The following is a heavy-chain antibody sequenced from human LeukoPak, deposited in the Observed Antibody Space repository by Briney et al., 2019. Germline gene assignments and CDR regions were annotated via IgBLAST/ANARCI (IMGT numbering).Heavy chain of an antibody. J-gene: IGHJ5*02. V-gene: IGHV3-15*01. Sequence: MTGGSLRLSCAASGFTFSSYAMSWVRQAPGKGLEWVGRIKSKTDGGTTDYAAPVKGRFIISRDDSKNMLYLQMNSLKTEDTAVYYCSIHGRSWGQGTLVTVSS. CDR2: IKSKTDGGTT. CDR3: SIHGRS. CDR1: GFTFSSYA.